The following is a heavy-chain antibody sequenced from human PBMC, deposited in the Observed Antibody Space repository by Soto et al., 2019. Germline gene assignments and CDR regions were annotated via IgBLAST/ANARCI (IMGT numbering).Heavy chain of an antibody. CDR1: GGSISSSNW. CDR2: IYHSGNT. D-gene: IGHD3-10*01. J-gene: IGHJ4*02. V-gene: IGHV4-4*02. CDR3: ARRWGEGRVDY. Sequence: QVQLQESGPGLVKPSGTLSLTCAVSGGSISSSNWWSWVRQPPGKGLEWIGEIYHSGNTNYNPSLKRRFTLALXKSRNQFSLKLSSVTAADTAVYYCARRWGEGRVDYWGQGTLVTVSS.